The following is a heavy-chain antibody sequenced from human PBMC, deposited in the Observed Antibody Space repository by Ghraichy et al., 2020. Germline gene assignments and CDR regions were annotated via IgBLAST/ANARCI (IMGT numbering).Heavy chain of an antibody. D-gene: IGHD5-24*01. Sequence: SVKVSCKASGGTFSSYAISWVRQAPGQGLEWMGGIIPIFGTANYAQKFQGRVTITADESTSTAYMELSGLRSEDTAVYYCAREKVRDGYNQIDYWGQGTLVTVSS. CDR1: GGTFSSYA. J-gene: IGHJ4*02. V-gene: IGHV1-69*13. CDR3: AREKVRDGYNQIDY. CDR2: IIPIFGTA.